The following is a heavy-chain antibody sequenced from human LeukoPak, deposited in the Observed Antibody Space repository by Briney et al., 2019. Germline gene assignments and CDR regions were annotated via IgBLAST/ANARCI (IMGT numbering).Heavy chain of an antibody. CDR2: ISGSGGST. D-gene: IGHD2-21*02. Sequence: GGSLRLSCAASGFTFSSYAMSWVRQAPGKGLEWVSAISGSGGSTYYADSVKGRFTISRDNSKNTLYLQMNSLRAEDMAVYYCARGYCGGDCYGDWGQGTLVTVSS. V-gene: IGHV3-23*01. CDR3: ARGYCGGDCYGD. J-gene: IGHJ1*01. CDR1: GFTFSSYA.